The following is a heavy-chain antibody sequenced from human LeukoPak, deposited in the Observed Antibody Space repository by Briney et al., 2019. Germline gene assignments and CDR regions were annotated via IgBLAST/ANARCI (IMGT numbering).Heavy chain of an antibody. CDR2: IYYSGTT. J-gene: IGHJ4*02. Sequence: SETLSLTCTVSGGSISSSPYYWGWIRQPPGKGLEWIGSIYYSGTTHYNPSLESRVTISVDTSKNQFSLKLSSVTAADTAVYYCARGPNYASGSYDNEVSDYWGQGTLVTVSS. V-gene: IGHV4-39*07. CDR1: GGSISSSPYY. CDR3: ARGPNYASGSYDNEVSDY. D-gene: IGHD3-10*01.